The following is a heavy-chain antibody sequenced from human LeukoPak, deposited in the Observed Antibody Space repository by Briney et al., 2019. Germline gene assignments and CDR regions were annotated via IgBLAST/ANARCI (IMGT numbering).Heavy chain of an antibody. CDR2: ISGSGGST. J-gene: IGHJ3*02. V-gene: IGHV3-23*01. Sequence: GGSLRLSCAASGFTFSSYAMSWVRQAPGKGLEGVSAISGSGGSTYYADSVKGRFTLSRDNSKNTLYLQMNTLRAEDTAVYYCAKPMVACSGGSCLFAFDIWGQGTMVTVSS. CDR3: AKPMVACSGGSCLFAFDI. D-gene: IGHD2-15*01. CDR1: GFTFSSYA.